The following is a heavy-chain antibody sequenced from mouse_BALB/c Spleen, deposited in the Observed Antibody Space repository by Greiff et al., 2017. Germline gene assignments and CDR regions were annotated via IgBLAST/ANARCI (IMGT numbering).Heavy chain of an antibody. CDR1: GYTFTSYW. CDR2: IDPYDSET. Sequence: QVQLQQSGPELVKPGASVKIPCKASGYTFTSYWMNWVKQRPEQGLEWIGRIDPYDSETHYNQKFKDKAILTVDKSSSTAYMQLSSLTSEDSAVYYCARMGYGNYVAMDYWGQGTSVTVSS. D-gene: IGHD2-10*02. J-gene: IGHJ4*01. V-gene: IGHV1S126*01. CDR3: ARMGYGNYVAMDY.